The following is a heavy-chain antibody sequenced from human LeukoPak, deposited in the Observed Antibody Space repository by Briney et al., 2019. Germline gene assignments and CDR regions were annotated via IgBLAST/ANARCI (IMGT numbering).Heavy chain of an antibody. V-gene: IGHV3-9*01. CDR1: GFTFDDYA. J-gene: IGHJ3*02. Sequence: GGSLRLSCAASGFTFDDYAMHWVRQAPGKGLEWVSGISWNSGSIGYADSVKGRFTISRDNSKNTLYLQMNSLRAEDTAVYYCAKEAYDSSGYYYVFWVAFDIWGQGTMVTVSS. CDR2: ISWNSGSI. D-gene: IGHD3-22*01. CDR3: AKEAYDSSGYYYVFWVAFDI.